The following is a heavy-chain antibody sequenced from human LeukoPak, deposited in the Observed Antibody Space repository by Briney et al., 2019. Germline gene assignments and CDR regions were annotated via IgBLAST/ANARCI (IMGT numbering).Heavy chain of an antibody. Sequence: SETLSLTCTVSGVFITTGSYFWGWIRQPPGKGLEWIGYIYETDNTYYSPSLQSRVTISVDRSKNQFSLKLSSVTAADTAVYYCARAEGYCGGDCYPDGAFDIWGQGTMVTVSS. CDR2: IYETDNT. CDR1: GVFITTGSYF. V-gene: IGHV4-30-2*01. D-gene: IGHD2-21*01. J-gene: IGHJ3*02. CDR3: ARAEGYCGGDCYPDGAFDI.